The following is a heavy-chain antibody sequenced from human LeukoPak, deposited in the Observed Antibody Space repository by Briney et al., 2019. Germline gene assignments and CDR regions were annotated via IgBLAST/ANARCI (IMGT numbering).Heavy chain of an antibody. CDR2: INHSGST. Sequence: PSETLSLTCAVYGVSFSGYYWSWIRQPPGKGLEWIGEINHSGSTNYNPSLKSRVTISVDTSKNQFSLKLSSVTAADTAVYYCARADGAKTDYWGQGTLVTVSS. CDR1: GVSFSGYY. D-gene: IGHD3-16*01. J-gene: IGHJ4*02. CDR3: ARADGAKTDY. V-gene: IGHV4-34*01.